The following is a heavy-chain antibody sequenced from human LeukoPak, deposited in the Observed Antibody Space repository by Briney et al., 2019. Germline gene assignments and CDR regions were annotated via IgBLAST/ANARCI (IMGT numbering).Heavy chain of an antibody. CDR3: ARDHCSSTSCYTGPNWFDP. Sequence: GGSLRLTCAASGFTFSSYSMNWVRQAPGKGLEWVSSISSSSSYIYYADSVKGRFTISRDNAKNSLYLQMNSLRAEDTAVYYCARDHCSSTSCYTGPNWFDPWGQGTRVTVSS. J-gene: IGHJ5*02. CDR2: ISSSSSYI. V-gene: IGHV3-21*01. CDR1: GFTFSSYS. D-gene: IGHD2-2*02.